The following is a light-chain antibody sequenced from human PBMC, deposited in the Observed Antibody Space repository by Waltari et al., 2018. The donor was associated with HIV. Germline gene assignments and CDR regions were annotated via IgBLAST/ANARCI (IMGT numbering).Light chain of an antibody. CDR3: AAWDDSLNGLV. J-gene: IGLJ2*01. Sequence: QSVLTQPPSASGTPGQRVTISCSGGSSNIGSNSVPWYQRLPGTAPKLLIYNNNQRPSGVPDRFSGSKSGTSASLAISGLQSEDEADYYCAAWDDSLNGLVFGGGTKLTVL. V-gene: IGLV1-44*01. CDR1: SSNIGSNS. CDR2: NNN.